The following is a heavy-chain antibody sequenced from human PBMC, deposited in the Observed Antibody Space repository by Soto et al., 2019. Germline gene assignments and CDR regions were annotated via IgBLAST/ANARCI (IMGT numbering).Heavy chain of an antibody. CDR1: GYTCTGHY. CDR2: IGPETGAT. D-gene: IGHD1-26*01. Sequence: GASVKVSCKASGYTCTGHYIHWVRQAPDQGAERMGEIGPETGATRYAQKFQGRVTITWDNSITTAYMELNNLSPDDPAVYYCGRGRSGQLGVLFRGQGTPVT. V-gene: IGHV1-2*02. J-gene: IGHJ4*02. CDR3: GRGRSGQLGVLF.